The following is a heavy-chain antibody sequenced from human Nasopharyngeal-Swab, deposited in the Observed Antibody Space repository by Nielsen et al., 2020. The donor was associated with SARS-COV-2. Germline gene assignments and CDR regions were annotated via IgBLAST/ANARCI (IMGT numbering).Heavy chain of an antibody. J-gene: IGHJ6*02. CDR1: GYTFTRYD. CDR3: ARGSPEYYDFWSVVYYYYGMDV. V-gene: IGHV1-8*01. Sequence: ASVKVSCKDSGYTFTRYDIKWERQATGQGLEWMGWMNPNSGNTGYAQKFQGRVTMTRNTSISTAYMELSSLRSVDTAVHYCARGSPEYYDFWSVVYYYYGMDVWGQGTTVTVSS. CDR2: MNPNSGNT. D-gene: IGHD3-3*01.